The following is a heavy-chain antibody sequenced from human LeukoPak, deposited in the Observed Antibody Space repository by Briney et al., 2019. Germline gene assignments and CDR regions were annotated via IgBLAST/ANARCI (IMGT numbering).Heavy chain of an antibody. CDR2: IYYSGST. Sequence: SETLSLTCTVSGCSISSYYWSWIRQPPGKGLEWIGYIYYSGSTNYNPSLKSRVTISVDTSKNQCSLKLSSVTAADTAVYYCASSIAVAGSFDYWGQGTLVTVSS. CDR1: GCSISSYY. CDR3: ASSIAVAGSFDY. V-gene: IGHV4-59*08. D-gene: IGHD6-19*01. J-gene: IGHJ4*02.